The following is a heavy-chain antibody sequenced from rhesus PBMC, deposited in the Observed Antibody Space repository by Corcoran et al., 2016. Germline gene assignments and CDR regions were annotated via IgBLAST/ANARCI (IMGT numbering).Heavy chain of an antibody. Sequence: QVQLQESGPGVVTPSETLSLTCAVSGYSISSGYDWSWLRQPPGTGLEWIGYIYGSSGSTNYNPSLKNRVTISKDTSKNQFSLKLTSVTAADTAVYYCARGAAAAGRPFDYWGQGVLVTVSS. J-gene: IGHJ4*01. D-gene: IGHD6S26*01. CDR3: ARGAAAAGRPFDY. CDR2: IYGSSGST. V-gene: IGHV4-76*01. CDR1: GYSISSGYD.